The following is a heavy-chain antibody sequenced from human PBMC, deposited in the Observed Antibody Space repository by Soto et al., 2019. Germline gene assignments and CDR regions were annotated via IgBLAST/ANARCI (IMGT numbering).Heavy chain of an antibody. Sequence: GGSLRLSCAASGFTVSSNYMSWVRQAPGKGLEWVSVIYSGGSTYYADSVKGRFTVSRDNSKNTLYLQMNSLRAEDTAVYSCARVWERTVTTRNYFYGMDVWGQGTTVTVSS. CDR3: ARVWERTVTTRNYFYGMDV. J-gene: IGHJ6*02. CDR2: IYSGGST. V-gene: IGHV3-53*01. CDR1: GFTVSSNY. D-gene: IGHD4-17*01.